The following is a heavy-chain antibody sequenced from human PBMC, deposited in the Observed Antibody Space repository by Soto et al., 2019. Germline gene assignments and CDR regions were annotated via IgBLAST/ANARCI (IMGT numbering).Heavy chain of an antibody. CDR1: GFTFSNQA. CDR3: ATHGHDYGAYETEQPPDRYYPDY. J-gene: IGHJ4*02. V-gene: IGHV3-23*01. Sequence: GGSLRLSCAASGFTFSNQAMRWVRQAPGKGLEWVSAISSSGDNTFYADSVKGRFTISRHNSKNTLYLQMNSLRAEDTAVYYCATHGHDYGAYETEQPPDRYYPDYWGQGTLVTVSS. D-gene: IGHD4-17*01. CDR2: ISSSGDNT.